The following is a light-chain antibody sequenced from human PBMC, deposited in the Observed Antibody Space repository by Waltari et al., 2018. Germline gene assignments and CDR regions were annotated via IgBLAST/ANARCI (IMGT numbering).Light chain of an antibody. Sequence: DIVLTQSPASLAVSLGERASINCKSSQSVLNSTNNKNDLPWYQQKAGQPPKLHIYWSSIRDAGVPDRFSGSRSGTDFTLAITSLQAEVVAVYCWQQYYSAPLAFGGGTKVEIK. CDR3: QQYYSAPLA. CDR2: WSS. V-gene: IGKV4-1*01. J-gene: IGKJ4*01. CDR1: QSVLNSTNNKND.